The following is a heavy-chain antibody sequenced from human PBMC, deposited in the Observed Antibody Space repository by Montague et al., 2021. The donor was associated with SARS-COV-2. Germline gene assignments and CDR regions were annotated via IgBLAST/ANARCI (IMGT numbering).Heavy chain of an antibody. CDR3: ARDPAYCSSTSCYDDAFDI. D-gene: IGHD2-2*01. CDR2: IYTSGST. Sequence: SETLSLTCTVSGGSISSYYWSWIRQPAGKGLEWIGRIYTSGSTNYNPSLKSRVTMSVDTSKNQFSLKLGSVTAADTAVYYCARDPAYCSSTSCYDDAFDIWGQGTMVTVSS. V-gene: IGHV4-4*07. CDR1: GGSISSYY. J-gene: IGHJ3*02.